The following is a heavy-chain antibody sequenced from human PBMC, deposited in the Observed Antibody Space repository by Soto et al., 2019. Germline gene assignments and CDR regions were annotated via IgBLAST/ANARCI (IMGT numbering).Heavy chain of an antibody. J-gene: IGHJ4*02. V-gene: IGHV2-26*01. CDR3: ARIRFLEWLFAPWVSPLFDY. D-gene: IGHD3-3*01. CDR2: IFSNDEK. Sequence: SGPTLVNPTETLTLTCTVSGFSLSNARMGVSWIRQPPGKALEWLAHIFSNDEKSYSTSLKSRLTISKDTSKSQVVLTMTNMDPVDTATYYCARIRFLEWLFAPWVSPLFDYWGQGTLVTVSS. CDR1: GFSLSNARMG.